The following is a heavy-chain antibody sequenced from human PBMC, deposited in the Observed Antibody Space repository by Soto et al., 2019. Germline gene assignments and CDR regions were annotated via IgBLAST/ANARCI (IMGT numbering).Heavy chain of an antibody. V-gene: IGHV3-7*03. Sequence: HPGGSLRLSCAASGFTFSSYWMSWVRQAPGKGLEWVAIIKQDGSEKYYVDSVKGRFTISRDNAKNSLFLQMSSLRAEDTAVYYCVRDWFVEANHDRLDHWGQGTRVTVSS. D-gene: IGHD3-10*01. CDR1: GFTFSSYW. CDR2: IKQDGSEK. CDR3: VRDWFVEANHDRLDH. J-gene: IGHJ5*02.